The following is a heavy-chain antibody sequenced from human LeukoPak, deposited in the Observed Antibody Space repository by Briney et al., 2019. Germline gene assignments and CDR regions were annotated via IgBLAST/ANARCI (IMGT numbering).Heavy chain of an antibody. V-gene: IGHV3-64*01. CDR3: ARPDYDFWSGYRY. CDR1: GFTFSSYA. J-gene: IGHJ4*02. CDR2: ISSNGGST. Sequence: GGSLRLSCAASGFTFSSYAMHWVRQAPGKGLEYVSAISSNGGSTYYANSVKGRFTISRDNYKNTLYLQMGSLRAEDMAVYYCARPDYDFWSGYRYWGQGTLVTVSS. D-gene: IGHD3-3*01.